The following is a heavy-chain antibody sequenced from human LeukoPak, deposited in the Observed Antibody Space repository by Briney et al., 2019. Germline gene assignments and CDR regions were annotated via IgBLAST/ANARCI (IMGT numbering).Heavy chain of an antibody. CDR3: ARAQPSYYYGSGSPIDY. CDR2: ISSSGSTI. CDR1: GFTFSSYE. D-gene: IGHD3-10*01. V-gene: IGHV3-48*03. J-gene: IGHJ4*02. Sequence: GGSLRLSCAASGFTFSSYEMSWVRQAPGKGLEWVSYISSSGSTIYYADSVKGRFTISRDNAKNSLYLQMNSLRAEDTAVYYCARAQPSYYYGSGSPIDYWGQGTLVTVSS.